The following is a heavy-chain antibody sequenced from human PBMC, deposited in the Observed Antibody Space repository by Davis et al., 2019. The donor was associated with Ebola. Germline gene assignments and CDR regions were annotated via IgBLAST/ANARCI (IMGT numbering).Heavy chain of an antibody. V-gene: IGHV3-9*01. CDR2: ISWNSGSI. Sequence: PGGSLRLSCAASGFTFDDYAMHWVRQAPGKGLEWVSGISWNSGSIGYADSVKGRFTISRDNAKSSLYVQMNGLTEEDTAVYYCARDPIHEYGSGSYYSAWGRGTLVTVAS. CDR1: GFTFDDYA. CDR3: ARDPIHEYGSGSYYSA. J-gene: IGHJ1*01. D-gene: IGHD3-10*01.